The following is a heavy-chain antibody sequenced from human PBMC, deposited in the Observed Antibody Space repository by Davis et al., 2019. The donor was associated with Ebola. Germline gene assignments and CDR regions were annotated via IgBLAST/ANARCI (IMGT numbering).Heavy chain of an antibody. CDR2: INHSGST. D-gene: IGHD2-15*01. CDR1: GGSFSGYY. J-gene: IGHJ2*01. V-gene: IGHV4-34*01. Sequence: GSLRLSCAVYGGSFSGYYWGWIRQPPGKGLEWIGEINHSGSTNYNPSLKSRVTISVDTSKNQFSLKLSSVTAADTAVYYCARVVFVAGATPSWYFDLWGRGTLVTVSP. CDR3: ARVVFVAGATPSWYFDL.